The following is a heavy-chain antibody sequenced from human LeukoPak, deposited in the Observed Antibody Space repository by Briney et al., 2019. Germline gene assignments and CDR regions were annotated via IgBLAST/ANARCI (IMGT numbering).Heavy chain of an antibody. CDR3: ARDQASGDYGSRGYYTGWCDFDY. CDR2: INPNSGGT. CDR1: GYTFTGYY. Sequence: ASVKVSCKASGYTFTGYYMHWVRQAPGQGLEWMGRINPNSGGTNYAQKFQGRVTMTRDTSISTAYMELSRLRSDDTAVYYCARDQASGDYGSRGYYTGWCDFDYWGQGTLVTVSS. D-gene: IGHD3-22*01. J-gene: IGHJ4*02. V-gene: IGHV1-2*06.